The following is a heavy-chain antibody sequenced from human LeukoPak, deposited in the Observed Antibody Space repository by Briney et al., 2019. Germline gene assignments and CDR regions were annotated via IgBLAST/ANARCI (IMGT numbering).Heavy chain of an antibody. CDR3: TTDKDTPMVNY. J-gene: IGHJ4*02. V-gene: IGHV3-15*01. D-gene: IGHD5-18*01. CDR1: GFTFTNAW. Sequence: GGSLRLSCAASGFTFTNAWLNWVRQAPGKGLEWVGRIKSKTDGATTDYAAPVKGRVTISRDDSKSTLYLQMNSLKPEDTAVYYCTTDKDTPMVNYWGQGTLVTVSS. CDR2: IKSKTDGATT.